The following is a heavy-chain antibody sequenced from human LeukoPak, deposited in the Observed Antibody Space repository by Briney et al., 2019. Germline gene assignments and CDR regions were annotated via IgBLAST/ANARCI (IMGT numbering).Heavy chain of an antibody. CDR3: ARLLDNDTSGDPDTFDM. Sequence: SETLSLTCTVSGGSIRSLYWSCIRQPPGEGLEWRGFIYYSGRTRYNPSLQSRVTISADTSKNHLSLKLTYVTAADTAVYYCARLLDNDTSGDPDTFDMWGQGIMVTVSS. V-gene: IGHV4-59*11. CDR1: GGSIRSLY. D-gene: IGHD3-22*01. J-gene: IGHJ3*02. CDR2: IYYSGRT.